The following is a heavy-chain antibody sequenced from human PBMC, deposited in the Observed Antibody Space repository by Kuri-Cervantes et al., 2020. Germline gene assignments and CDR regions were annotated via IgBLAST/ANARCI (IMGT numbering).Heavy chain of an antibody. D-gene: IGHD3-10*01. J-gene: IGHJ4*02. CDR2: IYYDGSNK. Sequence: GESLKISCAASGFTFSSYWMSWVRQAPGKGLEWVAVIYYDGSNKYYADSVKGRFTISRDNSKNTLYLQMNSLRTEDTAVYYCVKDRGSGFFDYWGQGSLVTVSS. CDR3: VKDRGSGFFDY. CDR1: GFTFSSYW. V-gene: IGHV3-30*18.